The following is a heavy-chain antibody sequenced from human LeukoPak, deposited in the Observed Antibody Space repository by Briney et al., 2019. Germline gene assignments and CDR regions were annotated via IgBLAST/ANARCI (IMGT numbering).Heavy chain of an antibody. CDR1: GGTFSSYA. CDR3: ARDFRAAMVSDWFDP. Sequence: ASVKVSCKASGGTFSSYAISWVRQAPGQGLEWMGGIIPIFGTANYAQKFQGRVTITADKSTSTAYMELSSLRPEDTAVYYCARDFRAAMVSDWFDPWGQGTLVTVSS. CDR2: IIPIFGTA. D-gene: IGHD5-18*01. J-gene: IGHJ5*02. V-gene: IGHV1-69*06.